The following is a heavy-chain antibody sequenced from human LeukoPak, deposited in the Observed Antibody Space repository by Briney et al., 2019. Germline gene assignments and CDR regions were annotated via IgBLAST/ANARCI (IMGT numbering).Heavy chain of an antibody. V-gene: IGHV3-74*01. CDR2: INEDGSTT. D-gene: IGHD3-16*01. CDR1: GFSFSSYA. CDR3: TRDTFGGDDF. J-gene: IGHJ4*02. Sequence: GGSLRLSCVASGFSFSSYAMSWVRQAPGKGLVWVSRINEDGSTTDYADSVKGRFTISRDNAKNTLSLQMNSLRAEDTAVYYCTRDTFGGDDFWGQGTLVTVSS.